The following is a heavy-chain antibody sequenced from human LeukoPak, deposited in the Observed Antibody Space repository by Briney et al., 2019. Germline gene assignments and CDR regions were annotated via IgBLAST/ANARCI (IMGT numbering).Heavy chain of an antibody. V-gene: IGHV1-8*03. CDR1: GYTFTNYD. Sequence: ASVKVSCKASGYTFTNYDINWVRQATGQGLEWMGWMNPNSGNTGYAQKFQGRVTITRNTSMSTAYMELSSLRSEDTAVYYCARLRINVVRGVISDAFDIWGQGTMVTVSS. CDR2: MNPNSGNT. J-gene: IGHJ3*02. D-gene: IGHD3-10*01. CDR3: ARLRINVVRGVISDAFDI.